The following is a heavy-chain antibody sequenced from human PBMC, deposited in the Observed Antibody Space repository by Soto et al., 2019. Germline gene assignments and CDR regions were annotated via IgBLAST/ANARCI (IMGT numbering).Heavy chain of an antibody. V-gene: IGHV3-30-3*01. J-gene: IGHJ4*02. CDR3: ARDVDY. CDR1: GFTFSSYA. CDR2: ISYDGSNK. Sequence: GGSLRLSCAASGFTFSSYAMHWVRQAPGKGLEWVAVISYDGSNKYYADSVKGRFTISRDNSKNTLYLQMNSLRAEDTAVYYCARDVDYWGQGTLVTVSS.